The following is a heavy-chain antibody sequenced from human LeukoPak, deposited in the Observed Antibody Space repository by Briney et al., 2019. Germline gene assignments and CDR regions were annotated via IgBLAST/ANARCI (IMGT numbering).Heavy chain of an antibody. CDR3: ARDRPTLAVFVMVADMDV. Sequence: GGSLRLSCAASGFTFDDYGMSWVRQAPGKGLEWVSGINWNGGSTGYADSVKGRFTISRDNAKNSLYLQMNSLRAEDTALYYCARDRPTLAVFVMVADMDVWGKGTTVTVSS. V-gene: IGHV3-20*04. D-gene: IGHD2/OR15-2a*01. CDR2: INWNGGST. CDR1: GFTFDDYG. J-gene: IGHJ6*03.